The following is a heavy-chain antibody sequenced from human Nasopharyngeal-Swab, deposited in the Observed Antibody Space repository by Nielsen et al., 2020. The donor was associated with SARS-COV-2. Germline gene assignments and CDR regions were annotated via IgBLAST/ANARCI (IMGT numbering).Heavy chain of an antibody. CDR3: ARGRHIVATILRYYYYMDV. J-gene: IGHJ6*03. V-gene: IGHV4-34*01. D-gene: IGHD5-12*01. CDR2: INHSGST. CDR1: GGSFKGYY. Sequence: SETLSLTCAVYGGSFKGYYWSWIRQPPGKGLEGIGEINHSGSTNYSPSLKSRVPISVGKSKYQFSLKLSSVAAADTAVYYCARGRHIVATILRYYYYMDVWGKGTTVTVSS.